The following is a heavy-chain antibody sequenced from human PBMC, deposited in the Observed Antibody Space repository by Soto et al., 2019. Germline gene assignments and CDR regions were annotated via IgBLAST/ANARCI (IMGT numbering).Heavy chain of an antibody. CDR2: FKPTGGGST. CDR3: ASDYGSGIEMDV. CDR1: GYTFSGYY. V-gene: IGHV1-46*01. D-gene: IGHD3-10*01. Sequence: ASVKVSCKPTGYTFSGYYVHWVRQAPGQGLEWMGVFKPTGGGSTSYSQQFQGRITVTRDTPTSTVYMELGSLRFDDTAVYFCASDYGSGIEMDVWGQGTRVTVSS. J-gene: IGHJ6*02.